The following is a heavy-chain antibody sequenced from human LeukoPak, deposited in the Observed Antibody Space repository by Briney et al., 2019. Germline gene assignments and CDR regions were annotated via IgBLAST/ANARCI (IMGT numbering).Heavy chain of an antibody. D-gene: IGHD5-24*01. V-gene: IGHV4-39*07. CDR2: IYYSGST. J-gene: IGHJ4*02. Sequence: WVRQAPGKGLEWIGSIYYSGSTYYNPSLKSRVTISVDTSKNQFSLKLSSVTAADTAAYYCARLPRGRDGYNYLIDYWGQGTLVTVSS. CDR3: ARLPRGRDGYNYLIDY.